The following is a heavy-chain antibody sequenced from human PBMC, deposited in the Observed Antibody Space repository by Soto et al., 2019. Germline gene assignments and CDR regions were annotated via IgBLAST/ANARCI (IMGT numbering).Heavy chain of an antibody. D-gene: IGHD6-13*01. CDR3: ARREYSTSWSPWFDP. V-gene: IGHV1-69*13. J-gene: IGHJ5*02. CDR1: GGTFSSYA. CDR2: IIPIFGTA. Sequence: SVKTSCKASGGTFSSYAISWVRQAPGQGLEWMGGIIPIFGTANYAQKFQGRVTITADESTGTAYMELSSLRSEDTAVYYCARREYSTSWSPWFDPWGQGTLVTVSS.